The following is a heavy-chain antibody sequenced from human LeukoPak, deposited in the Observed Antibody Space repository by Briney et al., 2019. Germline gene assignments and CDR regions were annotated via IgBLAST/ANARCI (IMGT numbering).Heavy chain of an antibody. CDR3: ARDPSVVPAAKFRIDP. J-gene: IGHJ5*02. D-gene: IGHD2-2*01. Sequence: GASVKVSCKASGYTFTSYGISWVRQAPGQVLEWVGWISAYNGNTNYAQKLQGRVTMTTDTSTSTAYMELRSLRSDDTAVYYCARDPSVVPAAKFRIDPWGQGTLVTVSS. CDR2: ISAYNGNT. V-gene: IGHV1-18*01. CDR1: GYTFTSYG.